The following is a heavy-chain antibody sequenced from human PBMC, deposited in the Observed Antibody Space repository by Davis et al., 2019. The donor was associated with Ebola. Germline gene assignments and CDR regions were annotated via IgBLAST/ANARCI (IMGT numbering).Heavy chain of an antibody. D-gene: IGHD3-22*01. Sequence: ASVKVSCKASGYTFISYYLHWVRQAPGQGLEWMGTINPTGGDTSYAQKFQGRVTMTRDTSTSTFYMELSSLRSEDTAVYYCASETYYYDSSGYYGVVGPLYWGQGTLVTVSS. CDR1: GYTFISYY. CDR2: INPTGGDT. V-gene: IGHV1-46*01. CDR3: ASETYYYDSSGYYGVVGPLY. J-gene: IGHJ4*02.